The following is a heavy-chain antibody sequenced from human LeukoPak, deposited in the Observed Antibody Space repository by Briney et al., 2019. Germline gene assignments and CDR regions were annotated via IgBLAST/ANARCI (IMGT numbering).Heavy chain of an antibody. D-gene: IGHD3-22*01. J-gene: IGHJ1*01. CDR3: ARGAPYTMIVEAEYFQH. V-gene: IGHV3-21*01. CDR2: ISSSSSYI. Sequence: GGSLRLSCAASGFTFSSYSMNWVRQAPGKGLEWVSSISSSSSYIYYADSVKGRFTISRDNAKNSLYLRMNSLRAEDTAVYYCARGAPYTMIVEAEYFQHWGQGTLVTVSS. CDR1: GFTFSSYS.